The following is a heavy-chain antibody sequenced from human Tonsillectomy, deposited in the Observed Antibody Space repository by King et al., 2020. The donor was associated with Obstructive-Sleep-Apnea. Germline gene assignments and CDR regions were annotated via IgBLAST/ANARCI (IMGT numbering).Heavy chain of an antibody. CDR2: IFSNDEK. CDR1: GFSLSNGRMG. CDR3: ARLGYYYDSSGYYSVYFDY. D-gene: IGHD3-22*01. J-gene: IGHJ4*02. Sequence: VTLKESGPVLVKPTETLTLTCTVSGFSLSNGRMGVSWIRQPPGKALEWLAHIFSNDEKFNSTSLRSRLTISKDTSKSQVVLTMTNMDPVDTATYYCARLGYYYDSSGYYSVYFDYWGQGALVTVAS. V-gene: IGHV2-26*01.